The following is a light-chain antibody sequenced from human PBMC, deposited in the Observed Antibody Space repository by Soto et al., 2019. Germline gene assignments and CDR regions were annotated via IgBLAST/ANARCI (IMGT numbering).Light chain of an antibody. Sequence: EIVMRQTPATLSVSPGERATLSCRASQSVSSNLAWSQQKPGQAHRLLIYGASTRATGIPARFSGSGSGTEFTLTISNLQSEDFAVYYCQQYNNWPPYTCGRETKLQIK. CDR1: QSVSSN. J-gene: IGKJ2*01. CDR2: GAS. V-gene: IGKV3-15*01. CDR3: QQYNNWPPYT.